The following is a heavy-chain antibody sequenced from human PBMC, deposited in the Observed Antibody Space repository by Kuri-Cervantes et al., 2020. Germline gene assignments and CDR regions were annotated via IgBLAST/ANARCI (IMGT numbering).Heavy chain of an antibody. CDR3: ARLSWGEVFFDY. Sequence: SETLSLTCTVSGGSISSGGYYWSWIRQHPGKGLEWIGYIYYSGSTYHNPSLKSRVTISVDTSKNQFSLKLSSVTAADTAVYYCARLSWGEVFFDYWGQGTLVTVSS. J-gene: IGHJ4*02. CDR2: IYYSGST. D-gene: IGHD7-27*01. CDR1: GGSISSGGYY. V-gene: IGHV4-31*03.